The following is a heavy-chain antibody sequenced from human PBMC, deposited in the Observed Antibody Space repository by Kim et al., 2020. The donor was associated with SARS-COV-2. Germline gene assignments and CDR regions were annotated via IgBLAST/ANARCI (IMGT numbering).Heavy chain of an antibody. CDR1: GGSISSSSYY. CDR2: IYYSGST. J-gene: IGHJ4*02. CDR3: ARGFRTMVRGVRGVYFDY. V-gene: IGHV4-39*01. Sequence: SETLSLTCTVSGGSISSSSYYWGWIRQPPGKGLEWIGSIYYSGSTYYNPSLKSRVTISVDTSKNQFSLKLSSVTAADTAVYYCARGFRTMVRGVRGVYFDYWGQGTLVTVSS. D-gene: IGHD3-10*01.